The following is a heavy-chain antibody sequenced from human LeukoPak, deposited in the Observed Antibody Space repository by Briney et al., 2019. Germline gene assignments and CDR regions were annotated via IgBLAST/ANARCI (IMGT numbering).Heavy chain of an antibody. CDR3: ARGGDY. CDR1: GFTFRSYS. V-gene: IGHV3-48*04. CDR2: ISSSSSTI. J-gene: IGHJ4*02. Sequence: GSLRLSCAAFGFTFRSYSMNWVRQAPGKGLEWVSYISSSSSTIYYADSVKGRFTISRDDAKNSVYPHMNSLRAEDTALYYCARGGDYWGQGTLVTVSS.